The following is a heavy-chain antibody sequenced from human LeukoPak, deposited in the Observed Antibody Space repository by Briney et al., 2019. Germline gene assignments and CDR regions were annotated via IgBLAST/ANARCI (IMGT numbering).Heavy chain of an antibody. D-gene: IGHD1-26*01. CDR1: LGSINNYY. CDR3: ARVFGGNSLDY. CDR2: IHKSGTT. V-gene: IGHV4-4*07. Sequence: PSETLSLTCKVSLGSINNYYWSWIRQPAGKGLEWIGRIHKSGTTYYSPSLKSRVTMSIDTSKNQFSRQLSAVSAADTAIYYCARVFGGNSLDYWGQGTLVAVSS. J-gene: IGHJ4*02.